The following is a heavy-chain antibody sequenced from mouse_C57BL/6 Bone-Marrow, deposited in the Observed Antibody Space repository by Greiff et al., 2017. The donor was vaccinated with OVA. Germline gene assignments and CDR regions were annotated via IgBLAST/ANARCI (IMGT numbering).Heavy chain of an antibody. CDR1: EYEFTSYD. D-gene: IGHD3-2*02. J-gene: IGHJ4*01. CDR3: AGQGGYGAIDY. Sequence: DVKLVESGGGLVKPGESLKLSCESNEYEFTSYDMPWVRKTPEKRLELVAAINSDGGSTYYPDTMERRFIISRDNTKKTLYLQMSSLRSEDTALYYCAGQGGYGAIDYWGQGTSVTVSS. CDR2: INSDGGST. V-gene: IGHV5-2*01.